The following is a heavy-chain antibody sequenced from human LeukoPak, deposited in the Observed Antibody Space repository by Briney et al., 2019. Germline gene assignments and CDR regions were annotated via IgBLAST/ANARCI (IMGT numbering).Heavy chain of an antibody. D-gene: IGHD4-23*01. CDR2: IYSGGST. CDR3: ARDRQDYGGNWAFDY. Sequence: QAGGSLRLSCAASGFTVSSNYMSWVRQAPGKGLEWVSVIYSGGSTYYADSVKGRFTISRDNSKNTLYLQMNSLRAEDTAVYYCARDRQDYGGNWAFDYWGQGTLVTVSS. V-gene: IGHV3-53*01. J-gene: IGHJ4*02. CDR1: GFTVSSNY.